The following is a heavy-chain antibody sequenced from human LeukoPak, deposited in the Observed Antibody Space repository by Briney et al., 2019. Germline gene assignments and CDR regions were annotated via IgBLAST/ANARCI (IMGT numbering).Heavy chain of an antibody. J-gene: IGHJ3*02. Sequence: PGGSLRLSCAASGFTFITYSMSWVRQAPGKGMEWVSSISSSSSSYIYYADSVKGRFTISRDNAKNSLYLQMNSLRAEDTAVYYCARPGYCSGDTCYVAFDIWGQGTMVTVSS. CDR3: ARPGYCSGDTCYVAFDI. CDR2: ISSSSSSYI. CDR1: GFTFITYS. D-gene: IGHD2-15*01. V-gene: IGHV3-21*01.